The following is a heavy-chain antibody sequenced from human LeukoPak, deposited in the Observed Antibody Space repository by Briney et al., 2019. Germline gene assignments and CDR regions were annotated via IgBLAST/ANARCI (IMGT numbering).Heavy chain of an antibody. Sequence: GSLRFSCAAYGFTFSSYSMNWVRQPPGKGLEWIGEIYHSGSTNYNPSLKSRVTISVDKSKNQFSLKLSSVTAADTAVYYCARAGYTSGWQPLDYWGQGTLVTVSS. J-gene: IGHJ4*02. CDR3: ARAGYTSGWQPLDY. V-gene: IGHV4-4*02. CDR2: IYHSGST. CDR1: GFTFSSYS. D-gene: IGHD6-19*01.